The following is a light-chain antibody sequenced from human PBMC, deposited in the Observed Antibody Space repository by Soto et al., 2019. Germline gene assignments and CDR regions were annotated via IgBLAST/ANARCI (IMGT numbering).Light chain of an antibody. CDR3: QSYDSSLSGVL. CDR2: GNG. CDR1: SSNIGAGHD. V-gene: IGLV1-40*01. J-gene: IGLJ2*01. Sequence: QSVLTQPPSVSGAPGQRVTISCTGSSSNIGAGHDVHWYQQLPGTAPKLLIYGNGNRPSGVPDRFSGSKSGTSASLAITGLQAEDEADYYCQSYDSSLSGVLFGGGTKLTVL.